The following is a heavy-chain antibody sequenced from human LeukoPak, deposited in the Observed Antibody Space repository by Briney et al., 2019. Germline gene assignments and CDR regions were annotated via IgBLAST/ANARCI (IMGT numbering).Heavy chain of an antibody. D-gene: IGHD3-10*01. CDR2: IYPGDSDT. Sequence: GESLKISCKGSGYSFTTYWIAWVRQMPGKGLEWMGIIYPGDSDTRYSPSFQSQVTISVDKSISTAYLQWSSLKASDTAMYYCASTSGSDSYSAFDIWGQGTMVTVSS. J-gene: IGHJ3*02. CDR1: GYSFTTYW. CDR3: ASTSGSDSYSAFDI. V-gene: IGHV5-51*01.